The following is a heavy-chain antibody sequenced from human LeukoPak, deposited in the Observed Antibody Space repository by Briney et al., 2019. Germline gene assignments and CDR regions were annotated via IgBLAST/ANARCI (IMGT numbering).Heavy chain of an antibody. CDR3: ARVTRKVTTVVYYYMDV. D-gene: IGHD4-11*01. Sequence: PSETLSLTCAVSGGSISSSDWWRWGRQPPEQGLEWVGVRYHSGSTNYNPSLKSRVTISVDNSKNQFSLKLSSVTAADTAVYYCARVTRKVTTVVYYYMDVWGKGTTVTVSS. J-gene: IGHJ6*03. CDR2: RYHSGST. V-gene: IGHV4-4*02. CDR1: GGSISSSDW.